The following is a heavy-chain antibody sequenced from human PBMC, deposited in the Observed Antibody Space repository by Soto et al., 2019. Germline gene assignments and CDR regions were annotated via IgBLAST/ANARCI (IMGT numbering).Heavy chain of an antibody. J-gene: IGHJ4*02. V-gene: IGHV5-51*01. Sequence: GDSLKISCNGSGYSLTNIWIGWVRQMPGKGLEWMGIIYPTDSHARYSPSFQGQVTISADKSTSTVYLQWTGLKVSDTAMYYCATTSSTSRGYWGQGTLVTVSS. CDR1: GYSLTNIW. CDR3: ATTSSTSRGY. CDR2: IYPTDSHA. D-gene: IGHD2-2*01.